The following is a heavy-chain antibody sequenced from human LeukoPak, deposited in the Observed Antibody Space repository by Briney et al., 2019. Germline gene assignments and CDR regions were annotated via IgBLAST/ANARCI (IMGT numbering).Heavy chain of an antibody. CDR2: ISYSGST. J-gene: IGHJ4*02. CDR1: GDSISSNNYD. CDR3: ARRGDSTMTFDY. D-gene: IGHD2-21*02. V-gene: IGHV4-39*01. Sequence: SETLSLTCIVSGDSISSNNYDWGWIRQSPGKGLEWIGTISYSGSTYYNSSLKSRVTISVDTSQSQFPLRLTSVTAADTAVYYCARRGDSTMTFDYWGQGTLVTVSS.